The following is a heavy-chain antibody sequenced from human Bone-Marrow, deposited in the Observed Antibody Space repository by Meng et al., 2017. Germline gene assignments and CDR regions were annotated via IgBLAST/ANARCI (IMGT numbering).Heavy chain of an antibody. CDR1: GYTFPDYW. CDR2: INPKSDDT. D-gene: IGHD6-13*01. CDR3: ARDEDISAAGKLFGDY. V-gene: IGHV1-2*06. J-gene: IGHJ4*02. Sequence: QVQLAGCGAEVKRPGATVKVSGKASGYTFPDYWLHWVRRGPGQGLEWMGRINPKSDDTHYAQRFQGRVTMTGDTSISTAYMELSGLRSDDTAMYYCARDEDISAAGKLFGDYWGQGTLVTVSS.